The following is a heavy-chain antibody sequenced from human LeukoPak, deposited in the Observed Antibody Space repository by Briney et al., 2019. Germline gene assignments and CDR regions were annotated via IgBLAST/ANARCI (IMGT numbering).Heavy chain of an antibody. D-gene: IGHD4-23*01. J-gene: IGHJ4*02. CDR2: ISGSGGST. CDR3: AKHKENYGGVDY. Sequence: RSGGSLRLSCAASGFTFRSYAMSWVRQAPGKGLEWVSAISGSGGSTHYAGSVKGRFTISRDSSKSTLYLQMNSLRAEDTAVYYCAKHKENYGGVDYWGQGTLVTVSS. CDR1: GFTFRSYA. V-gene: IGHV3-23*01.